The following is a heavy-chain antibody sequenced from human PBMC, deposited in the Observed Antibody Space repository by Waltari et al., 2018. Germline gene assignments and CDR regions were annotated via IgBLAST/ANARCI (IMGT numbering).Heavy chain of an antibody. CDR2: VDPEDGQT. D-gene: IGHD1-26*01. CDR3: ARQGVGAAFDP. J-gene: IGHJ5*02. CDR1: GYTFRDYY. V-gene: IGHV1-69-2*01. Sequence: DVHLVQSGAEVTKPGATVKISCKVSGYTFRDYYIHWFQQAPGKGLEWLGLVDPEDGQTIYAEKFQGRVTISADTSTDTTHMELTSLRSEDTAVYYCARQGVGAAFDPWGQGTLVTVSS.